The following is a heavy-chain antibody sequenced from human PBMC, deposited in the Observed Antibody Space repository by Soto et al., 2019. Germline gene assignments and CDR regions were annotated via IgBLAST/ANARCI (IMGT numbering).Heavy chain of an antibody. D-gene: IGHD1-1*01. Sequence: SKTLSLTCAISGHSVSSNSAGWNWVRQTPSRGLEWLGRTYYKSRWFNNYAVSVKSRITINPDTFQNQFSLHLDSVTPEDTAVYLGARWPWYDVIVHYYLDVWDKGTRDTDSS. CDR2: TYYKSRWFN. CDR1: GHSVSSNSAG. V-gene: IGHV6-1*01. CDR3: ARWPWYDVIVHYYLDV. J-gene: IGHJ6*03.